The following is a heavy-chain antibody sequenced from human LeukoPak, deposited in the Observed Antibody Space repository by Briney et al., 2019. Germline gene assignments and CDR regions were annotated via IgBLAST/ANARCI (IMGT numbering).Heavy chain of an antibody. CDR3: ARGVQDIVLWVPRPKSYYMDV. V-gene: IGHV4-34*01. CDR1: GGSFSGYY. J-gene: IGHJ6*03. CDR2: INHSGST. Sequence: SETLSLTCAVYGGSFSGYYWSWTRQPPGKGLEWIGEINHSGSTNYNPSLKSRVTISVDTSKNQFSLKLSSVTAADTAVYYCARGVQDIVLWVPRPKSYYMDVWGKGTTVTVSS. D-gene: IGHD2-8*02.